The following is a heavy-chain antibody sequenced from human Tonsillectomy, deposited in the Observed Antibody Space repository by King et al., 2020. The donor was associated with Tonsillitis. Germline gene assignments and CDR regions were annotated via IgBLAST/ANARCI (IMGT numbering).Heavy chain of an antibody. CDR1: GVTVSSNY. CDR3: ARVVPAANFDF. V-gene: IGHV3-53*01. D-gene: IGHD2-2*01. CDR2: IYSGGST. J-gene: IGHJ4*02. Sequence: QLVQSGGGLIQPGRSLRLSCAASGVTVSSNYMSWVRQAPGKGLEWVSIIYSGGSTNYADSVKGRVTISRDNSKNTLYLRMNSLRAEDTAVYYCARVVPAANFDFWGQGALVTVSS.